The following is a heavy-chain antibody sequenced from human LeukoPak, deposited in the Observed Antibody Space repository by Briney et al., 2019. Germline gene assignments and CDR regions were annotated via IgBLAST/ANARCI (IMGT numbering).Heavy chain of an antibody. CDR2: FDPEDGET. J-gene: IGHJ4*01. Sequence: ASVKVSCKVSGYTLTELSMHWVRQAPGKGLEWMGGFDPEDGETIYAQKFQGRVTMTEDTSTDTAYMELSSLRSDDTAVYYCARKIPSYCSSTSCYTYFDYWGXGTLVTXSS. V-gene: IGHV1-24*01. CDR1: GYTLTELS. CDR3: ARKIPSYCSSTSCYTYFDY. D-gene: IGHD2-2*02.